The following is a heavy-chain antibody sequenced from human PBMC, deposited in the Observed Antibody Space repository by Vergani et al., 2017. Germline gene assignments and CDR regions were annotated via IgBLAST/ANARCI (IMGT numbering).Heavy chain of an antibody. D-gene: IGHD2-2*02. CDR2: INPSGGST. CDR1: GYTFTSYG. J-gene: IGHJ5*02. Sequence: QVQLVQSGAEVKKPGASVKVSCKASGYTFTSYGISWVRQAPGQGLEWMGVINPSGGSTNYAQNFQGRVTMTRDTSTSTVFMELSSLRSEDTAVYYCARGCGSTSCYKRGEDWFDPWGQGTLVTVSS. CDR3: ARGCGSTSCYKRGEDWFDP. V-gene: IGHV1-46*01.